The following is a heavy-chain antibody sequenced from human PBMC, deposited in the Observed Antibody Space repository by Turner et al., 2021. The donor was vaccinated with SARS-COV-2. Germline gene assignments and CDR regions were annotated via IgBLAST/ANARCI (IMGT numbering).Heavy chain of an antibody. CDR3: ASETRYYSGRGWFDP. D-gene: IGHD3-10*02. CDR2: IDYSGGT. V-gene: IGHV4-39*01. J-gene: IGHJ5*02. Sequence: QLQLQESGPGLVKPSETLSLTCTVAGGSISSSSYYWGWIRQPQGKGLEWIGSIDYSGGTYYNPSLKSRVTISVNTSKNQFSLKLSSVTAADTAVYYCASETRYYSGRGWFDPWGQGTLVTVSS. CDR1: GGSISSSSYY.